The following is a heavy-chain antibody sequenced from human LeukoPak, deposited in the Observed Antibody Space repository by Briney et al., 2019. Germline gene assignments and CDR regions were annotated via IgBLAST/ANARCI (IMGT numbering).Heavy chain of an antibody. Sequence: ASVKVSCKASGGTFSSYAISWVRQAPGQGLEWMGRIIPILGMANYAQKFQGRVTITADKSTSTAYMELSSLRSEDTAVYYCASSTSPYCSSTSCQTRWFDPWGQGTLVTVSS. CDR2: IIPILGMA. CDR3: ASSTSPYCSSTSCQTRWFDP. CDR1: GGTFSSYA. D-gene: IGHD2-2*01. V-gene: IGHV1-69*04. J-gene: IGHJ5*02.